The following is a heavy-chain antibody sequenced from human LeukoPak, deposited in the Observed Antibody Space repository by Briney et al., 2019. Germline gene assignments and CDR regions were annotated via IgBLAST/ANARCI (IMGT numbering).Heavy chain of an antibody. CDR1: GGSISSYY. J-gene: IGHJ4*02. CDR2: IYYSGST. CDR3: ARRGGGRVGSGSYWYVDY. V-gene: IGHV4-59*08. Sequence: PSETLSLTCTVSGGSISSYYWSWIRQPPGKGLEWIGYIYYSGSTNYNPSLKSRVTISVDTSKNQFSLKLSSVTAADTAVYYCARRGGGRVGSGSYWYVDYWGQGTLVTVSS. D-gene: IGHD3-10*01.